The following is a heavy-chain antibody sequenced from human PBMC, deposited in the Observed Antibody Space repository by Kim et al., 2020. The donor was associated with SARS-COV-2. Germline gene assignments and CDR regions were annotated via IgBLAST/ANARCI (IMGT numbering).Heavy chain of an antibody. D-gene: IGHD3-3*01. CDR1: GYTFTNYY. V-gene: IGHV1-2*02. J-gene: IGHJ4*02. CDR3: ARDRFDDYWSAYYVGPFFFYF. CDR2: INPNSGGS. Sequence: ASVKVSCKSSGYTFTNYYIHWVRQAPGQGLEWMGWINPNSGGSNYAQDFQGRVTMTRDTSTTTAYMELGSLRSDDTAVYYCARDRFDDYWSAYYVGPFFFYFWGQGTLVTVSS.